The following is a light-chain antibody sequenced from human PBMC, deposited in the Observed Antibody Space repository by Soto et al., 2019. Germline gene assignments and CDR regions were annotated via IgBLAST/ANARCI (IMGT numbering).Light chain of an antibody. CDR3: SSYTSSSTYV. CDR2: DVS. J-gene: IGLJ1*01. V-gene: IGLV2-14*03. Sequence: QSALTQPASVSGSPGQSIAISCTGTSSDVGGYNYVSWYQQHPGKAPKLMIYDVSNRPSGVSNRFSGSKSGNTASLTISGLQAEDEADYYCSSYTSSSTYVFGTGTKXTVL. CDR1: SSDVGGYNY.